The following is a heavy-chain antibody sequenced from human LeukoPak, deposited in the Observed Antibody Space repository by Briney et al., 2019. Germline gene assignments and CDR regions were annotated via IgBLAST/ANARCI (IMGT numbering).Heavy chain of an antibody. V-gene: IGHV3-23*01. CDR3: VKNGDRGAYCSGGSCYPYYYYYMDV. J-gene: IGHJ6*03. CDR1: GFTFSSYG. CDR2: ISFTGGTT. D-gene: IGHD2-15*01. Sequence: GGSLRLSCAASGFTFSSYGVSWVRQAPGKGLEWVSSISFTGGTTYYADSVKGRFTISRDNSKDTLYLQMNSVRAEDTAIYYCVKNGDRGAYCSGGSCYPYYYYYMDVWGKGTTVTISS.